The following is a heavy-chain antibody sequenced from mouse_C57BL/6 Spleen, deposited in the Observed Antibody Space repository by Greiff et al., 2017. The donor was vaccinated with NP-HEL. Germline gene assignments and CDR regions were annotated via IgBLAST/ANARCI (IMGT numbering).Heavy chain of an antibody. D-gene: IGHD2-4*01. Sequence: QVQLQQPGAELVMPGASVKLSCKASGYTFTSYWMHWVKQRPGQGLEWIGEIDPSDSYTNYNQKFKGKSTLTVDKSSSTAYMQLSSLTSEDSAVYYCARRCLYHYGIWYFDVWGTGTTVTVSS. CDR3: ARRCLYHYGIWYFDV. J-gene: IGHJ1*03. CDR2: IDPSDSYT. V-gene: IGHV1-69*01. CDR1: GYTFTSYW.